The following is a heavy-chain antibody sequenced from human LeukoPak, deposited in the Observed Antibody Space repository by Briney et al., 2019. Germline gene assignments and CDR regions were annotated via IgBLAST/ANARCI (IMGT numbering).Heavy chain of an antibody. Sequence: ASVKVSCKASGYTFTSYGISWVRQAPGQGLEWMGWISAYNGNTNYAQKLQGRVTMTTDTSTSTAYMELRSLRSDDTAVYYCASPLPKKYCSSTSCYAPLYYYYGMDVWGQGTTVTVSS. CDR3: ASPLPKKYCSSTSCYAPLYYYYGMDV. V-gene: IGHV1-18*01. CDR1: GYTFTSYG. J-gene: IGHJ6*02. D-gene: IGHD2-2*01. CDR2: ISAYNGNT.